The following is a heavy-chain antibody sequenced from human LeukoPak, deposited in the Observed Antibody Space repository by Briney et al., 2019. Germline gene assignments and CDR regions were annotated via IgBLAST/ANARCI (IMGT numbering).Heavy chain of an antibody. Sequence: PSETLSLTCTVSGGSISSYYWSLIRQPVGKGLEWIGRIYTSGSTNYNPSLKSRVTMSVDASKNQFSLKLSSVTAADTAVYYCARGPNPMYSSSWYFDYWGQGTLVTVSS. V-gene: IGHV4-4*07. CDR1: GGSISSYY. J-gene: IGHJ4*02. CDR2: IYTSGST. D-gene: IGHD6-13*01. CDR3: ARGPNPMYSSSWYFDY.